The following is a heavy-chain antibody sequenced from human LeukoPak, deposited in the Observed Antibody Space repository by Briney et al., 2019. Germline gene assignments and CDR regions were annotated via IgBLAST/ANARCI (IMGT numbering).Heavy chain of an antibody. CDR1: GCTFSSYV. J-gene: IGHJ6*02. Sequence: GGSLRLSCVASGCTFSSYVMSWVRQAPGKGLEWVASINHNGNVNYYVDSVKGRFTISRDNAKNSLYLQMSNLRAEDTAVYFCARGGGLDVWGQGATVTVSS. D-gene: IGHD3-16*01. CDR3: ARGGGLDV. V-gene: IGHV3-7*03. CDR2: INHNGNVN.